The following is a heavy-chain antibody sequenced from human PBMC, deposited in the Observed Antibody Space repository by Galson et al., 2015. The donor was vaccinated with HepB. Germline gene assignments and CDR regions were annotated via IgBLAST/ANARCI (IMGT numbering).Heavy chain of an antibody. Sequence: SLRLSCAASGFTFNNYAMYWVRQAPGKGLEYVSAVTANGDVTYYADSVKGRFTISRDNSRNTVYFQMSSLRTEDSAIYYCVKELAADPGLYYYFGMDVWGQGTTVTVSS. D-gene: IGHD6-13*01. V-gene: IGHV3-64D*06. CDR3: VKELAADPGLYYYFGMDV. J-gene: IGHJ6*02. CDR2: VTANGDVT. CDR1: GFTFNNYA.